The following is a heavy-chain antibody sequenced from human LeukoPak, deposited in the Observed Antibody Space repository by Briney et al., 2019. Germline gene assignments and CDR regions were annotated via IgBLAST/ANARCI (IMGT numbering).Heavy chain of an antibody. CDR3: ARVVAPYGDYGDYFDY. CDR2: ISAYNGNT. J-gene: IGHJ4*02. CDR1: GYTFTIYG. Sequence: ASVTVSFTCSGYTFTIYGISWVGQGPGQGLEWMGWISAYNGNTKYTQKLQGRVSMTTDTAKSKAYREGRRLRSEDTAVYYCARVVAPYGDYGDYFDYWGQGTLVTVSS. D-gene: IGHD4-17*01. V-gene: IGHV1-18*01.